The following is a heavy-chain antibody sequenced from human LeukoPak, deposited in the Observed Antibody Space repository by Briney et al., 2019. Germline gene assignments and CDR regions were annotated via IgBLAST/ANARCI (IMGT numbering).Heavy chain of an antibody. J-gene: IGHJ4*02. CDR3: ARDFRKGNYYHSSVSFDH. D-gene: IGHD3-22*01. V-gene: IGHV1-2*02. Sequence: GASVKVCCKTFGYTFTAYYIQWVRQAPGQGLEWMGWINPNSGGTNYAQKFQGRVTVTRDASSGTAHMELRSLTSDDTAMYYCARDFRKGNYYHSSVSFDHWGQGTLVTVSS. CDR2: INPNSGGT. CDR1: GYTFTAYY.